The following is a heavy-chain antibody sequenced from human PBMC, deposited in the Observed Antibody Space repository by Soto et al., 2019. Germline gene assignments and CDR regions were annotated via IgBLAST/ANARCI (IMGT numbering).Heavy chain of an antibody. CDR1: GITFINAW. CDR3: TTDPGDYQDF. Sequence: EEQLVESGGDMVKPGGYLRLSCETSGITFINAWMSWVRQAPGKGLEWVGRIKNKADGGTADYAAPVRGRFTISRDDLKNTLFLQMNSLEIEDTAIYYCTTDPGDYQDFWGQGTLVTVSS. V-gene: IGHV3-15*01. CDR2: IKNKADGGTA. D-gene: IGHD4-17*01. J-gene: IGHJ4*02.